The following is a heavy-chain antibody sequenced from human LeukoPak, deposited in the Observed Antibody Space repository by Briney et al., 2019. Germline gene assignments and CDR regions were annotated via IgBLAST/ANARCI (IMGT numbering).Heavy chain of an antibody. CDR1: GGSISSSSYY. J-gene: IGHJ5*02. CDR3: ARPVPSRLGWFDP. D-gene: IGHD1-1*01. CDR2: IYYSGST. Sequence: PSETLSLTCTVSGGSISSSSYYWGWIRQPPGKGLEWIGSIYYSGSTYYNPSLKSRVSISVHTSKNQFSLKLRSVTAADTAVYYCARPVPSRLGWFDPWGQGTLVTVSS. V-gene: IGHV4-39*01.